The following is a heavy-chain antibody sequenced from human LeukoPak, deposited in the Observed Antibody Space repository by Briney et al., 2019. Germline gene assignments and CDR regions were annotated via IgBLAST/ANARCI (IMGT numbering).Heavy chain of an antibody. CDR2: ITGDGSST. V-gene: IGHV3-74*01. Sequence: GGSLRLSCVASGFAFSDSRMHWVRQAPGKGLEWVASITGDGSSTAYASSVKGRFTVPRDNGRTTLYLQMNSLRVEDTAVYFCAKSRRDFWGQGALGTVSS. J-gene: IGHJ4*02. CDR3: AKSRRDF. CDR1: GFAFSDSR.